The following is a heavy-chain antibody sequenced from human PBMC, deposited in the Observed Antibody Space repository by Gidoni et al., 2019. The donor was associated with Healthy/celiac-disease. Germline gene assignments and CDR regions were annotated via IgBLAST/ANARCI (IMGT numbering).Heavy chain of an antibody. V-gene: IGHV3-23*01. CDR3: AKSPYIAAAGTGYFDY. CDR1: GFTFSSYA. CDR2: ISGSGGSK. J-gene: IGHJ4*02. D-gene: IGHD6-13*01. Sequence: EVQLLESGGGLVQPGGSLRLSCAASGFTFSSYAMSWVRQAPGKGLEWVSAISGSGGSKYYADSVKGRFTISRDNSKNTLYLQMNSLRAEDTAVYYCAKSPYIAAAGTGYFDYWGQGTLVTVSS.